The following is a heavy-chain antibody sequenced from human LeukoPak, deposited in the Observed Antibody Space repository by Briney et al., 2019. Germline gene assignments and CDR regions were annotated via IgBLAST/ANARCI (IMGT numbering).Heavy chain of an antibody. CDR2: IYTSGST. CDR1: GATISSYY. J-gene: IGHJ6*03. D-gene: IGHD1-26*01. V-gene: IGHV4-4*07. CDR3: ARDRREAPDYYYYMDV. Sequence: SETLSLTCTVSGATISSYYGSWIRQPAGKGLEWIGRIYTSGSTNYNPSLKSRVTMSIDKSNNQFSLKLSSVTAADTAVYYCARDRREAPDYYYYMDVWGKGTSVTVSS.